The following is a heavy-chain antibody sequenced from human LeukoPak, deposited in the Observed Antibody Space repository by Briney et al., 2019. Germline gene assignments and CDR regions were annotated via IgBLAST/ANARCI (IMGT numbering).Heavy chain of an antibody. CDR3: ARAVPWYYYGSGSYSYYFDY. CDR1: GFTFSDYY. CDR2: ISSSGSTI. Sequence: PGGSLRLSCAASGFTFSDYYMSWIRQAPGKGLEWVSYISSSGSTIYYADSVKGRFTISRDNAKNSLYLQMNSLRAEDTAVYYCARAVPWYYYGSGSYSYYFDYWGQGTLVTVSA. J-gene: IGHJ4*02. D-gene: IGHD3-10*01. V-gene: IGHV3-11*01.